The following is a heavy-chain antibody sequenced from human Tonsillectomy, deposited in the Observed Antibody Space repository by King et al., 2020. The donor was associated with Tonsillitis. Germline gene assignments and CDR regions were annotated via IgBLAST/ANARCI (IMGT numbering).Heavy chain of an antibody. J-gene: IGHJ6*03. CDR2: IYSGGNT. V-gene: IGHV3-53*01. D-gene: IGHD6-6*01. Sequence: VQLVESGGGFIQPGGSLRLSCAASGFTVSSNYMGWVRQAPGKGLEGVSLIYSGGNTYYADSVTGRFTISRDTSKNTLYLKMNSLRAEDTAVYYSARVAATYSSSALVYYYNYMDVWGKGTTVTVSS. CDR3: ARVAATYSSSALVYYYNYMDV. CDR1: GFTVSSNY.